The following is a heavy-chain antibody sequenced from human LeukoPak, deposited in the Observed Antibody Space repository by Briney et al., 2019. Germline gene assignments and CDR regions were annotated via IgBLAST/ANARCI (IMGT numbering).Heavy chain of an antibody. V-gene: IGHV3-23*01. CDR3: AKVPTTGNLLTYYYGMDV. D-gene: IGHD4-17*01. CDR1: GFTFSSYA. J-gene: IGHJ6*02. Sequence: GGSLRLSCAASGFTFSSYAMSWVRQAPGKGLEWVSAISGSGGSTYYADSVKGRFTISRDNSKNTLYLQMNSLRAEDTAVYYCAKVPTTGNLLTYYYGMDVWGQGTTVTVSS. CDR2: ISGSGGST.